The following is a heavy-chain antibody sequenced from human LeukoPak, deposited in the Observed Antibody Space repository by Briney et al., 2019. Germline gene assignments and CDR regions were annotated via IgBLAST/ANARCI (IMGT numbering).Heavy chain of an antibody. CDR1: GFTFSSYG. J-gene: IGHJ4*02. Sequence: PGGSLRLSCAASGFTFSSYGMHWVRQAPGKGLEWVAFIRYDGSNKYYADSVKGRFTISRDNSKNTLYLQMNSLRAEDTAVYYCARATPITMIVVVITTPGYWGQGTLVTVSS. V-gene: IGHV3-30*02. D-gene: IGHD3-22*01. CDR2: IRYDGSNK. CDR3: ARATPITMIVVVITTPGY.